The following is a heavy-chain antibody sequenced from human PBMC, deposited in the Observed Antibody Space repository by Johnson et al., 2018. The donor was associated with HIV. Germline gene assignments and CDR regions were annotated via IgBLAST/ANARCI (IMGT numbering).Heavy chain of an antibody. CDR2: IYRGGAT. J-gene: IGHJ3*02. CDR1: GFTVSSNY. D-gene: IGHD3-22*01. Sequence: VQLVESGGGVVQPGRSLRLSCAASGFTVSSNYMSWVRQAPGKALEWVSVIYRGGATYYADSVKGRFTISRDNSKNTLYLQMNSLRAEDTAVYYCAKDEGYDSSGYDAFDIWGQGTMVTVSS. V-gene: IGHV3-66*01. CDR3: AKDEGYDSSGYDAFDI.